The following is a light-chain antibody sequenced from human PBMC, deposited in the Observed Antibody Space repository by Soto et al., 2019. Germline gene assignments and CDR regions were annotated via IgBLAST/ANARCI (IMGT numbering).Light chain of an antibody. CDR2: KAS. V-gene: IGKV1-5*03. Sequence: DIQMTQSPSTLSASVGDRVTITCRASQSISSWLAWYQQRPGRAPKLLIYKASSLESGVPSRFSGSGSGTEFTLTISSLQPDDFATYYCQQYNSYPLTFGGGTKVEIK. J-gene: IGKJ4*01. CDR3: QQYNSYPLT. CDR1: QSISSW.